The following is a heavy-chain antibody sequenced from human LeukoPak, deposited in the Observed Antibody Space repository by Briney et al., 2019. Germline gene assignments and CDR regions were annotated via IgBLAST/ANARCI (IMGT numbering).Heavy chain of an antibody. Sequence: PGRSLRLSCAASGFIYSHYGMHWVRQAPGKGLEWVAVMSYDGSSEYYADSVMGRFTISRDNSKNTLYLRMNSLRVEDTAVYYCARGGYGYCSITSCSVDILGGAFDSWGQGTLVTVSS. CDR2: MSYDGSSE. J-gene: IGHJ4*02. CDR1: GFIYSHYG. CDR3: ARGGYGYCSITSCSVDILGGAFDS. D-gene: IGHD2-2*01. V-gene: IGHV3-30*19.